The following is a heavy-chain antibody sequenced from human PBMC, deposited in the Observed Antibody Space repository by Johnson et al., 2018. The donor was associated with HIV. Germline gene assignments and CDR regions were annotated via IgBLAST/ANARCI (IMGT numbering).Heavy chain of an antibody. Sequence: VQLVESGGGVVQPGGSLRLSCAASGFTFSSYWMSWVRQAPGKGLEWVANIKQDESEKYYVDSVKGRFTISRDNAKNSLYLQMNSLRAEDTAVYYCARAHRYYYDTDTMDAFDIWGQGTMVTVSS. D-gene: IGHD3-22*01. CDR3: ARAHRYYYDTDTMDAFDI. CDR2: IKQDESEK. J-gene: IGHJ3*02. CDR1: GFTFSSYW. V-gene: IGHV3-7*05.